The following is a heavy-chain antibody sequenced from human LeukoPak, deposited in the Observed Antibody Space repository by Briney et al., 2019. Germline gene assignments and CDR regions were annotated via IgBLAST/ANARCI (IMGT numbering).Heavy chain of an antibody. CDR2: ITSSGASA. Sequence: GGSLRLSCAASGFTFSNYAMSWVRQAPGKGLEWVSIITSSGASAYYADSVKGRFTISRDNSKNTLSLQMNSLRAEDTAIYYCVKGEAVIAASFESWGQGTLVIVSS. J-gene: IGHJ4*02. CDR1: GFTFSNYA. CDR3: VKGEAVIAASFES. V-gene: IGHV3-23*01. D-gene: IGHD2-15*01.